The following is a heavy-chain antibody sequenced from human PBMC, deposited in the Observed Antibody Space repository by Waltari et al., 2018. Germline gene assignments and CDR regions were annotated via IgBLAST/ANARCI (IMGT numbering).Heavy chain of an antibody. V-gene: IGHV3-48*01. J-gene: IGHJ4*02. CDR1: ALTFPQYT. CDR3: ARGRYGAGSYSDYDY. D-gene: IGHD3-10*01. Sequence: EVQMLESGGGLVEPGGSLRLSCTTSALTFPQYTMSWVRQPPTRGLEWVSYISSRGSATHYADSVRGRFTISRDSAKGSVYLQMNNLRADDAAMYYCARGRYGAGSYSDYDYWGQGTLVTVSS. CDR2: ISSRGSAT.